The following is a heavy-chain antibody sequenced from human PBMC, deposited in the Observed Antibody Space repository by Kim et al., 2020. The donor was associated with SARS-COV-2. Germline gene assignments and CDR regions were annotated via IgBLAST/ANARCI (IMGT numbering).Heavy chain of an antibody. CDR1: GYTLTELS. CDR2: FDPEDGET. J-gene: IGHJ6*02. D-gene: IGHD2-2*01. Sequence: ASVKVSCKVSGYTLTELSMHWVRQAPRKGLEWMGGFDPEDGETIYAQKFQGRVNMTEDTSTDTAYMELSSLRSEDTAVYYCATAAPIVVVPAAEHYYYYYGMDVWGQGTTVTVSS. CDR3: ATAAPIVVVPAAEHYYYYYGMDV. V-gene: IGHV1-24*01.